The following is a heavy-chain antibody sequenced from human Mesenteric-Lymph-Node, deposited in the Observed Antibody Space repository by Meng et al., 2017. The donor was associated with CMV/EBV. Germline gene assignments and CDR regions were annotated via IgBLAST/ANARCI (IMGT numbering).Heavy chain of an antibody. D-gene: IGHD3-16*01. V-gene: IGHV4-34*12. CDR3: ARHQRWLKSEGGVNY. CDR1: RASFCFYF. Sequence: VHLHHSVSSPLTPSLPLSLPCPFSRASFCFYFCRCLRQPPGHGLELLRCILLSGSTNSNPSLKKRVNISVNKSKNKFSQKLRSVTAADTAVYYCARHQRWLKSEGGVNYWGQGTLVTVSS. J-gene: IGHJ4*02. CDR2: ILLSGST.